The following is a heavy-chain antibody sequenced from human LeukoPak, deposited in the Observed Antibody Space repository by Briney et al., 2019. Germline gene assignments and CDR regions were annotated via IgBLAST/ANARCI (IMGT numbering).Heavy chain of an antibody. D-gene: IGHD3-22*01. V-gene: IGHV3-21*01. CDR1: GFTFSSYS. Sequence: GGSLRLSCAASGFTFSSYSMNWVRQAPGKGLEWVSSISSSSSYIYYADSVKGRFTISRDNGKNSLYLQMNSLRAEDTAVYYCARDRTGWYYDSSGYYDLDYWGQGTLVTVSS. CDR2: ISSSSSYI. CDR3: ARDRTGWYYDSSGYYDLDY. J-gene: IGHJ4*02.